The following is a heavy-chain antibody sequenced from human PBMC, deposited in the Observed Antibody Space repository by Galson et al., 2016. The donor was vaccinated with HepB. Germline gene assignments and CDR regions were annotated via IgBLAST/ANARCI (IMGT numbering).Heavy chain of an antibody. V-gene: IGHV4-34*01. CDR3: ARSPTYYYDTGGYYPFDY. CDR1: GGSFSNDY. Sequence: SETLSLTCAVYGGSFSNDYWSWIRQSPGKGLEWIGEINHSGSTNYNPSLKNRIIISVDTSKNQFSLKLSSVTAADTAVYFCARSPTYYYDTGGYYPFDYWGQGTLVTVSS. CDR2: INHSGST. D-gene: IGHD3-22*01. J-gene: IGHJ4*02.